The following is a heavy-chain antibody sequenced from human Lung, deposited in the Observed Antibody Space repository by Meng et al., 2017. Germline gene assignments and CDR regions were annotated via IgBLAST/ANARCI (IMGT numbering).Heavy chain of an antibody. V-gene: IGHV3-21*01. CDR3: ARDNYYDSGSYSGFDY. D-gene: IGHD3-10*01. CDR2: ISSSSRYI. Sequence: EVQLVESGGGLVKPGGSLRLSCAASVFTFSNYSMNWVRQAPGKGLEWVSSISSSSRYIYYADSLKGRFTISRDNAKNSLYLQMNSLRAEDTAVFYCARDNYYDSGSYSGFDYWGQGALVTVSS. J-gene: IGHJ4*02. CDR1: VFTFSNYS.